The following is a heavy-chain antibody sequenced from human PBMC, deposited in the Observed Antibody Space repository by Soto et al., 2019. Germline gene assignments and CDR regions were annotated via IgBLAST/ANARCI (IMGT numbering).Heavy chain of an antibody. CDR1: GFSFSSYA. V-gene: IGHV3-30-3*01. J-gene: IGHJ5*02. CDR3: ARELVLRYFDWSPSYSWFDP. CDR2: ISYDGSNK. D-gene: IGHD3-9*01. Sequence: GGSLRLSGAASGFSFSSYAMHWVRQAPGKGLESLAVISYDGSNKYYADSVKGRFTISRDNSKNTLYLQMSGLRADDTAVYYCARELVLRYFDWSPSYSWFDPWGQGTLVTVSS.